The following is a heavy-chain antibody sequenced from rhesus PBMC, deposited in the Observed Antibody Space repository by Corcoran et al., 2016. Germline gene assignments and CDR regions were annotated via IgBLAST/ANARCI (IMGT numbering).Heavy chain of an antibody. CDR2: IYGDIGSP. D-gene: IGHD4-29*01. V-gene: IGHV4-147*01. J-gene: IGHJ5-2*02. CDR1: GGSISSNY. CDR3: ASYFLAASSLDV. Sequence: QVQLQESGPGLVKPSETLSLTCAVSGGSISSNYRTWTRQSPGKGLEGIGYIYGDIGSPIYHPPLQSRVSISTDTSKNQFSLKLSSVTAADTAVYYCASYFLAASSLDVWGRGVLVTVSS.